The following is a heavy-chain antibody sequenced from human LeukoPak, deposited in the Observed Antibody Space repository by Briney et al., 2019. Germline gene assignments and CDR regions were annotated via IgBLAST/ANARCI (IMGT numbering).Heavy chain of an antibody. Sequence: GASVKVSCKASGYTFTNYGISWVRQAPGQGLEWMGWISAYNGNTNYAQKLQGRVTMTTDTSTSTAYMELRSLRSDDTAVYYCARAYCSGGSCYPPGMDVWAQGTTVTVSS. J-gene: IGHJ6*02. D-gene: IGHD2-15*01. V-gene: IGHV1-18*01. CDR2: ISAYNGNT. CDR1: GYTFTNYG. CDR3: ARAYCSGGSCYPPGMDV.